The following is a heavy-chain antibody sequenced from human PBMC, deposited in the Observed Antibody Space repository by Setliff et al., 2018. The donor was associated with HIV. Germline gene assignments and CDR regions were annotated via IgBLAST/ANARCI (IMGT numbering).Heavy chain of an antibody. Sequence: GGSLRLSCAASGFTVSTYYMSWVRQAPGKGLEWVSTIYSGGSTYHADSVKGRFTLSRDTSKNTLFPQVNSLRPEDTAVYYCARATEVTLDYWGQGTLVTVSS. CDR3: ARATEVTLDY. J-gene: IGHJ4*02. CDR2: IYSGGST. CDR1: GFTVSTYY. V-gene: IGHV3-66*02. D-gene: IGHD4-17*01.